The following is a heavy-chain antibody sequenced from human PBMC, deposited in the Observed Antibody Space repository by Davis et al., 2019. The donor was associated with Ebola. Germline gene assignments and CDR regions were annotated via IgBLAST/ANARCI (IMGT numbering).Heavy chain of an antibody. Sequence: CAASGFTFSSYSMNWVRQAPGKGLEWVSSISSSSSYIYYADSVKGRFTISRDNSKNTLYLQMNSLRAEDTAVYYCARKTYFDYWGQGTLVTVSS. V-gene: IGHV3-21*01. CDR2: ISSSSSYI. CDR1: GFTFSSYS. J-gene: IGHJ4*02. CDR3: ARKTYFDY.